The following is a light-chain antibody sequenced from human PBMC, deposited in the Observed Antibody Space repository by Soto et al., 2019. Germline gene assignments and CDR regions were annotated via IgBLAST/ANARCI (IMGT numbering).Light chain of an antibody. CDR3: QYYGSSLWT. CDR2: GAS. CDR1: QTVSSSY. J-gene: IGKJ1*01. Sequence: EIVLTHSPGTLSLSPGERATLSCRASQTVSSSYLAWYQQKPGQAPRLLIYGASSRATGIPDRFSGSGSGTDFTRTISRLEPEDFAVYYCQYYGSSLWTFGQGTKVEFK. V-gene: IGKV3-20*01.